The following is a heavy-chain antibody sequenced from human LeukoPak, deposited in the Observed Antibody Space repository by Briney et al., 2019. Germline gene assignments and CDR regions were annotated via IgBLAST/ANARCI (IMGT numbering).Heavy chain of an antibody. Sequence: SETLSLTCAVYGGSFSGYYWSWIRQPPGKGLEWIREINHSGSTNYNPSLKSRLTISVDTSKNQFSLKLSSVTAADTAVYYCARGVLDWGQGTLVTVSS. CDR1: GGSFSGYY. V-gene: IGHV4-34*09. J-gene: IGHJ4*02. CDR3: ARGVLD. CDR2: INHSGST.